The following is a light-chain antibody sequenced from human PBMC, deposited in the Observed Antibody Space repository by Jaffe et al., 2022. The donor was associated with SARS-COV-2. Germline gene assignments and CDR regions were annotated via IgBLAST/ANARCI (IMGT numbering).Light chain of an antibody. V-gene: IGKV3-15*01. Sequence: EIVMTQSPGTLSVSPGERATLSCRASQSVRNNLAWYQQKPGQAPRLLIYGASTRATGIPARFSGSGSGTEFTLTINSLQSEDSAVYHCQHYNNWPYNFGQGTKLEIK. J-gene: IGKJ2*01. CDR3: QHYNNWPYN. CDR2: GAS. CDR1: QSVRNN.